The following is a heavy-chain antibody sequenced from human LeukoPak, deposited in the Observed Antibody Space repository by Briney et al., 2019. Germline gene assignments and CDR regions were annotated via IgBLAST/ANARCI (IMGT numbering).Heavy chain of an antibody. J-gene: IGHJ4*02. CDR1: GGSISSYY. Sequence: SETLSLTCTVSGGSISSYYWSWIRQPPGKGLEWIGYIYYSGSTNYNPSLKSRVTISVDTSKNQFSLKLSSVTAADTAVYYCARQAGTVTAPFDYWGRGTLVTVSS. V-gene: IGHV4-59*08. CDR2: IYYSGST. CDR3: ARQAGTVTAPFDY. D-gene: IGHD2-21*02.